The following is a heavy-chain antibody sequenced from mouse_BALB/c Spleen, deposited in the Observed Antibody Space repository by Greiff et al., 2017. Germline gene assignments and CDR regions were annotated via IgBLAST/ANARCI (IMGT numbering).Heavy chain of an antibody. CDR2: INPGSGSI. Sequence: VQLQQSGAELVRPGTSVKVSCKASGYAFTNYLIEWVKQRPGQGLEWIGVINPGSGSIKYNEKFKDKATLTADKSSSTVYMELSRLTSEDSAVYFCARHEDGGGAMDYWGQGTSVTVSS. CDR1: GYAFTNYL. CDR3: ARHEDGGGAMDY. J-gene: IGHJ4*01. V-gene: IGHV1-54*01.